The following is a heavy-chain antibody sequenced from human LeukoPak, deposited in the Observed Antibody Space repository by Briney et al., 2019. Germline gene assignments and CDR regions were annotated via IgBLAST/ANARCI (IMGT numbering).Heavy chain of an antibody. J-gene: IGHJ4*02. V-gene: IGHV3-23*01. CDR1: GFTFSSYA. CDR2: INSGGNT. CDR3: AKRVVGTTVRYFDY. D-gene: IGHD4-17*01. Sequence: GGSLRLSCAASGFTFSSYAMSWVRQAPGKGLEWVSAINSGGNTYYADSVKGRFTISRDNSKNTLYLQMDSLRAEDTAAYYCAKRVVGTTVRYFDYWGQETLVTVSS.